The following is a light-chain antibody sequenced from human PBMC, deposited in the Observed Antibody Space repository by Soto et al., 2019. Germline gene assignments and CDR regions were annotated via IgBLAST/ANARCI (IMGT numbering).Light chain of an antibody. CDR1: ISDVGVYNY. Sequence: QSALTQPRSVSGSPGQSVTISCTGTISDVGVYNYVSWYQQHPGKAPKLMIYDVNKRPSGVPDRFSGSKSGNTASLTISGLQAEDEADYCCGSYAGSNTWVFGGGTKVTVL. CDR3: GSYAGSNTWV. J-gene: IGLJ3*02. CDR2: DVN. V-gene: IGLV2-11*01.